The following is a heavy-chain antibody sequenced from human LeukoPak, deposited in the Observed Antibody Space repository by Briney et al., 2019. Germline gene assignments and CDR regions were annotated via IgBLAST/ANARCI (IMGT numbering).Heavy chain of an antibody. CDR2: ISSSSSYI. Sequence: GGSLRLSCAASGFTSNIYSMNWVRQAPGKGLEWVSSISSSSSYIYYADSVRGRFSISRDNAKNSLYLQMNSLRAEDMAVYYCARDRSFLYYFDSWGHGTLVTVSS. CDR3: ARDRSFLYYFDS. V-gene: IGHV3-21*01. D-gene: IGHD3-10*01. CDR1: GFTSNIYS. J-gene: IGHJ4*01.